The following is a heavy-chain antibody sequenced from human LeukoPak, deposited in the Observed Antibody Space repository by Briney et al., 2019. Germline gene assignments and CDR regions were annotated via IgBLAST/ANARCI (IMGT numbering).Heavy chain of an antibody. CDR2: INPDGSTT. J-gene: IGHJ3*02. V-gene: IGHV3-74*03. CDR3: WAWATDAFDI. D-gene: IGHD5-12*01. Sequence: QPGGSLRLSCAASGFTFSSHWMHWVRQAPGEGLVWVSRINPDGSTTKNADSVEGRFTISRDNSKNTLYLQMNSLRAEDTAVYYCWAWATDAFDIWGQGTMVTVSS. CDR1: GFTFSSHW.